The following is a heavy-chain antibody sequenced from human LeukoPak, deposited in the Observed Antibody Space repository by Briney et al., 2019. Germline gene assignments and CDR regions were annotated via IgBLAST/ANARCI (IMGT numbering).Heavy chain of an antibody. Sequence: GGSLRLSCVVSGFTVSGTYISWFRQTPGKGLEWVSVIFTTGTTYYADSVKGRFTLSRDNFENTVHLQMSSLTAEDTALYYCAGDRRTSGWYASWGQGALVTVSS. D-gene: IGHD1-26*01. CDR2: IFTTGTT. J-gene: IGHJ5*01. CDR1: GFTVSGTY. V-gene: IGHV3-53*01. CDR3: AGDRRTSGWYAS.